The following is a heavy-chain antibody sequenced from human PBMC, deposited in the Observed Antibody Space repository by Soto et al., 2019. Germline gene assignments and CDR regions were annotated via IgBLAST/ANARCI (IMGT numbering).Heavy chain of an antibody. V-gene: IGHV3-9*01. D-gene: IGHD4-17*01. CDR1: GFTFDDYA. CDR2: ISWNSGSI. CDR3: AKGHGDHRTNFDY. J-gene: IGHJ4*02. Sequence: VQLVESGGGLVQPGRSLRLSCAASGFTFDDYAMHWVRQAPGKGLEWVSGISWNSGSIGYADSVKGRFTISRDNAKNSLYLQMNSLRAEDTALYYCAKGHGDHRTNFDYWGQGTLVTVSS.